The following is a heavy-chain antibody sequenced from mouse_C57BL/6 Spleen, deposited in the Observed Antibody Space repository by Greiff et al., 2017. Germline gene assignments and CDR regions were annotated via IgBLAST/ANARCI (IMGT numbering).Heavy chain of an antibody. D-gene: IGHD4-1*01. V-gene: IGHV1-4*01. CDR3: AREGTGTGNFDY. CDR1: GYTFTSYT. Sequence: VQLVESGAELARPGASVKMSCKASGYTFTSYTMHWVKQRPGQGLEWIGYINPSSGYTKYNQKFKDKATLTADKSSSTAYMQLSSLTSEDSAVYYCAREGTGTGNFDYWGQGTTPTVSS. CDR2: INPSSGYT. J-gene: IGHJ2*01.